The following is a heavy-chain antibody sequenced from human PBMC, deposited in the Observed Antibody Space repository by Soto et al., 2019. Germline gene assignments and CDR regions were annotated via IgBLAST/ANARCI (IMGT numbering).Heavy chain of an antibody. Sequence: AASVKVSCKASGYTFTTYDINWVRQAPGQGLEWLGWMDPNSGSTGYAQNFQGRITMTRNISRKTAHMELSILQSEDTAVYYCARERKFEFWRKGLDVGGQRTTVAVSS. CDR3: ARERKFEFWRKGLDV. CDR1: GYTFTTYD. CDR2: MDPNSGST. J-gene: IGHJ6*02. V-gene: IGHV1-8*01. D-gene: IGHD3-3*01.